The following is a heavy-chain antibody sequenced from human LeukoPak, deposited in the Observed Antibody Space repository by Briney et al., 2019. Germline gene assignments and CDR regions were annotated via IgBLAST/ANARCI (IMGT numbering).Heavy chain of an antibody. CDR3: ARDLNDSSGYSDY. CDR1: GGSISSSSYY. Sequence: SETLSLTCTVSGGSISSSSYYWGWIRQPPGKGLEWIGSIYYSGSAYYNPSLKSRVTISVDTSKNQFSLKLSSVTAADTAVYYCARDLNDSSGYSDYWGQGTLVTVSS. J-gene: IGHJ4*02. CDR2: IYYSGSA. V-gene: IGHV4-39*07. D-gene: IGHD3-22*01.